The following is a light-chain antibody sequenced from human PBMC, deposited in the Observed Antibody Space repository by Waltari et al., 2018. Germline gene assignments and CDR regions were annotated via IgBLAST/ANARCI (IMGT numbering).Light chain of an antibody. CDR3: QSTDTNSGTRV. Sequence: SYGLTQPPSVSVSPGQTAKINCSGDVLPRQYAAWYRQRPGQATIMLIYKDIERPSGIPERFSGSSSGTTVTLTISGVQAEDDGDYFCQSTDTNSGTRVFGSGTKVNVL. J-gene: IGLJ1*01. V-gene: IGLV3-25*03. CDR1: VLPRQY. CDR2: KDI.